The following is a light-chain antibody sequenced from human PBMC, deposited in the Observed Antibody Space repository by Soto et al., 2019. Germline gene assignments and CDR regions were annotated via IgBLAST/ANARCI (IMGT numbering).Light chain of an antibody. CDR1: NSNIGGNT. V-gene: IGLV1-44*01. CDR2: SNS. CDR3: ATWDDGLSAYV. Sequence: QPVLTQPPSASGTPGQRVTISCSGSNSNIGGNTVSWFQHLPRTAPKLLIFSNSQRPSGVPDRFSGAKSGTSASLAISGLQSEDEANYYCATWDDGLSAYVFGTGTKLTVL. J-gene: IGLJ1*01.